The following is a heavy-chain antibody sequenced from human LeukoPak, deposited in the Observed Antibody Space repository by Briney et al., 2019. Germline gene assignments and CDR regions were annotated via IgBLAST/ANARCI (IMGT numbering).Heavy chain of an antibody. J-gene: IGHJ6*02. D-gene: IGHD1-14*01. V-gene: IGHV3-30-3*01. CDR2: ISYDGSNK. CDR3: ARDADKNLNYGRDV. CDR1: GFTFSSYD. Sequence: GGSLRLSCAASGFTFSSYDMHWVRQAPGKGLEWVAVISYDGSNKYYADSVKGRFTISRDNSKNTLYLQMNSLRAEDTAVYYGARDADKNLNYGRDVGAQGPTAPVPS.